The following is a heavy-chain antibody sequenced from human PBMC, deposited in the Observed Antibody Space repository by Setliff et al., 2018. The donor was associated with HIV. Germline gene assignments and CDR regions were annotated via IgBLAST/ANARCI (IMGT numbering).Heavy chain of an antibody. CDR1: GYTFTAYG. Sequence: EASVKVSCKASGYTFTAYGITWVRQAPGQGLEWMGWMSAYSGDTKYAQKIQGRVNLTADESTSTLYMELTSLTFEDTAVYYCAKEVGGSYALGSKVLDSWGQGTLVTVSS. V-gene: IGHV1-18*04. CDR2: MSAYSGDT. CDR3: AKEVGGSYALGSKVLDS. J-gene: IGHJ4*02. D-gene: IGHD3-16*01.